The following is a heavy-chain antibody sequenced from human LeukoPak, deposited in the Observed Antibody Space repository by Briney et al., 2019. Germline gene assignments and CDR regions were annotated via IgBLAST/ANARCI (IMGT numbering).Heavy chain of an antibody. J-gene: IGHJ6*02. CDR2: ISSSSSTI. D-gene: IGHD6-13*01. CDR1: GFTFSSYS. V-gene: IGHV3-48*04. CDR3: AKVAAAGRGHYYYYGMDV. Sequence: GGSLRLSCAASGFTFSSYSMNWVRQAPGKGLEWVSYISSSSSTIYYADSVKGRFTISRDNSKNSLYLQMNSLRAEDTALYYCAKVAAAGRGHYYYYGMDVWGQGTTVTVSS.